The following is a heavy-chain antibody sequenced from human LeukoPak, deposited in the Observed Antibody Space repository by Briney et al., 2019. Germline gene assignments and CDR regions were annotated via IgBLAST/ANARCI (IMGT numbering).Heavy chain of an antibody. CDR1: SASISSSPYY. D-gene: IGHD3-10*01. CDR3: AANSADYNTLGSSYKV. CDR2: ISYSGTT. Sequence: SETLSLTCTVSSASISSSPYYWGWIRQSPGKGLEWIGSISYSGTTYYNPSLKSQLTISVDTSKNQFSLKLNSVTAADTAVYYCAANSADYNTLGSSYKVWGQGTLVTVSS. J-gene: IGHJ4*02. V-gene: IGHV4-39*01.